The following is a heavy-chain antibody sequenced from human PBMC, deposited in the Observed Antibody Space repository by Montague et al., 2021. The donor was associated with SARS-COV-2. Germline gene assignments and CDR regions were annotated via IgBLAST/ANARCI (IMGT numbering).Heavy chain of an antibody. CDR2: IYLSGFT. J-gene: IGHJ4*02. V-gene: IGHV4-4*02. CDR1: DVSLSTSTW. CDR3: ARGGLGNRGFDY. D-gene: IGHD3/OR15-3a*01. Sequence: SETLSLTRVVSDVSLSTSTWWSWVRQSPGKGLEWVGEIYLSGFTQYNPSVKSRVSISLDDSRSQFSLRLTSVTAADTAVYFCARGGLGNRGFDYWGQGTLVTVSS.